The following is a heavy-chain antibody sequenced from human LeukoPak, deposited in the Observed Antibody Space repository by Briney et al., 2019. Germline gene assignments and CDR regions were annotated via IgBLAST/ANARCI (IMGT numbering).Heavy chain of an antibody. V-gene: IGHV3-30*02. CDR3: ARGRGLSGGYPWYFDY. D-gene: IGHD5-12*01. CDR2: IRYDGSNK. CDR1: GFTFSSYG. Sequence: GGSLRLSCAASGFTFSSYGMYWVRQAPGKGLEWVAFIRYDGSNKYYADSVKGRFTVSRDNSKNTLYLQMKSLRAEDTAVYYCARGRGLSGGYPWYFDYWGQGTLVTVSS. J-gene: IGHJ4*02.